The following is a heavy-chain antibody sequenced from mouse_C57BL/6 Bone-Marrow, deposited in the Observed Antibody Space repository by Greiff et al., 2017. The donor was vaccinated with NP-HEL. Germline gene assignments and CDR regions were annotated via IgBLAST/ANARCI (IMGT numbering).Heavy chain of an antibody. CDR2: ISSGGSYT. J-gene: IGHJ3*01. CDR1: GFTFSSYG. D-gene: IGHD1-1*01. V-gene: IGHV5-6*02. CDR3: ARHDYYGSRAWFAY. Sequence: EVMLVESGGDLVKPGGSLKLSCAASGFTFSSYGMSWVRQTPDKRLAWVATISSGGSYTYYPDSVKGRFTISRDNAKNTLYLQMSSLKSEDTAMYYCARHDYYGSRAWFAYWGQGTLVTVSA.